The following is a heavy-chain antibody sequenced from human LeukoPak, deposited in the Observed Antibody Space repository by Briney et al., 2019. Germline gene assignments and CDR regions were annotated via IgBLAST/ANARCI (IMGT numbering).Heavy chain of an antibody. D-gene: IGHD4-23*01. CDR3: ARNGGNSDYDY. J-gene: IGHJ4*02. V-gene: IGHV4-4*02. CDR2: IYDSGAT. CDR1: GGSISSIGSIC. Sequence: SDTLSLTCAVSGGSISSIGSICWTWVRQPPGKGLEWIGEIYDSGATNYNPSLKSRVTMLLDKSKNQFSLKLNSVTAADTAVYYCARNGGNSDYDYWGQGTLVTVSA.